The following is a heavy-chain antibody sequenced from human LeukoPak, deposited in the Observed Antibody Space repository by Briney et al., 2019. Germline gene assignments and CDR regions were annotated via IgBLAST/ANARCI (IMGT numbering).Heavy chain of an antibody. CDR3: ARDFGGGRDGYSQAVFDY. D-gene: IGHD5-24*01. V-gene: IGHV1-18*01. CDR2: ISAYNGNT. CDR1: GGTFSSYA. Sequence: ASVKVSCKASGGTFSSYAISWVRQAPGQGLEWMGWISAYNGNTNYAQKLQGRVTMTTDTSTSTAYMELRSLRSDDTAVYYCARDFGGGRDGYSQAVFDYWGQGTLVTVSS. J-gene: IGHJ4*02.